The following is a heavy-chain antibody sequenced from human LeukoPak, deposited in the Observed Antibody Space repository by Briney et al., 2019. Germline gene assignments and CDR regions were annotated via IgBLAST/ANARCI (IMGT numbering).Heavy chain of an antibody. CDR2: IYNGWST. Sequence: SETQSLTCTISGGSMNSYYWSWIRQPPGKGLEWIGNIYNGWSTNYNPSLKSRLTISEDTSMTQFSLKLSSVTAADTAIYYCARHIWGDHDSFDIWGQGTMVTVSS. D-gene: IGHD2-21*02. J-gene: IGHJ3*02. CDR1: GGSMNSYY. V-gene: IGHV4-59*08. CDR3: ARHIWGDHDSFDI.